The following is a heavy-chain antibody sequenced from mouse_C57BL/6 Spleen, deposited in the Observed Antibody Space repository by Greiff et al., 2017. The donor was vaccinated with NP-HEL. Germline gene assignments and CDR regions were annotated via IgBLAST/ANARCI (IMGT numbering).Heavy chain of an antibody. V-gene: IGHV14-4*01. CDR2: IDPENGDT. CDR3: SLLRPSAPYYFDY. D-gene: IGHD1-2*01. J-gene: IGHJ2*01. Sequence: VQLQQSGAELVRPGASVKLSCTASGFNIKDDYMHWVKQRPEQGLEWIGWIDPENGDTEYASKFQGKATITADTSSNTAYLQLSSLTSEDTAVYYCSLLRPSAPYYFDYWGQGTTLTVSS. CDR1: GFNIKDDY.